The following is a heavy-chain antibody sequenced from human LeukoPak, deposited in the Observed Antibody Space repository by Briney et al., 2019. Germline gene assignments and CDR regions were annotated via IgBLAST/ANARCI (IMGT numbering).Heavy chain of an antibody. CDR3: ARVIAVAGHDAFDI. V-gene: IGHV3-30*03. CDR2: ISYDGSNR. Sequence: GGSLRLSCAASGFTFSNYGMHWVRQAPGKGLEWVAVISYDGSNRYYADSVKGRFTTSRDNAKNSLYLQMNSLRAEDTAVYYCARVIAVAGHDAFDIWGQGTMVTVSS. J-gene: IGHJ3*02. D-gene: IGHD6-19*01. CDR1: GFTFSNYG.